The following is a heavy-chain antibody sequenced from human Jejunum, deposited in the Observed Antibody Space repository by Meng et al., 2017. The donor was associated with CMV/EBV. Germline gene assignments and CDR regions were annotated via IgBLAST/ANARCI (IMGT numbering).Heavy chain of an antibody. CDR3: AYRRGGGSGWNWFGP. Sequence: QIPLKESGPTLVKPTQALTRTCSFSGFSLTTDGVGVGWIRRPPGKALEWLALIYWDDDKHYNPSLETRLAIMKDTSKNQVVLIMTDMDPVDTATYYCAYRRGGGSGWNWFGPWGQGTLVTVFS. CDR2: IYWDDDK. V-gene: IGHV2-5*02. J-gene: IGHJ5*02. D-gene: IGHD6-19*01. CDR1: GFSLTTDGVG.